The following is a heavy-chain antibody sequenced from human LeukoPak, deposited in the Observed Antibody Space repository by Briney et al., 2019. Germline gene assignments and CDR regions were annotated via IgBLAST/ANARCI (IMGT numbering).Heavy chain of an antibody. CDR1: GFTFSSYS. J-gene: IGHJ4*02. D-gene: IGHD1-26*01. CDR3: ASLVGATLATDH. CDR2: ISSSSSYI. Sequence: KPGGSLRLSCAASGFTFSSYSMNWVRQAPGKGLEWVSSISSSSSYIYYADSVKGRFTISRDNAKNSLYLQMNSLRAEDTAVYYCASLVGATLATDHWGQGTLVTVSS. V-gene: IGHV3-21*01.